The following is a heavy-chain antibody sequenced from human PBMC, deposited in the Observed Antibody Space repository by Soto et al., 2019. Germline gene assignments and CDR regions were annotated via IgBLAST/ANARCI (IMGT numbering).Heavy chain of an antibody. Sequence: ASVKVSCKASGYTFTGYYVHWVRQAPGQGLEWMGWINPNSGDTYLAERFQGRVTMNRDTSIGTAYMELRGLTSDDTAEYYCATRRGPVAGTSGHYYYGMDVWGQGTTVTVSS. CDR3: ATRRGPVAGTSGHYYYGMDV. CDR1: GYTFTGYY. J-gene: IGHJ6*02. V-gene: IGHV1-2*02. CDR2: INPNSGDT. D-gene: IGHD6-19*01.